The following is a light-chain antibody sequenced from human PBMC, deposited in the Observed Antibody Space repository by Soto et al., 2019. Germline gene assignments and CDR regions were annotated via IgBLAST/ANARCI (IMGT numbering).Light chain of an antibody. CDR1: QNVNNH. J-gene: IGKJ1*01. V-gene: IGKV3-15*01. CDR3: KQYDNLWT. Sequence: EIVMTQSPAMLSVSPGETATLSCRASQNVNNHLAWYQQKLGQTPRLLIYGASSRATGIPARFSASVSGTEFTLTIGGLQSDDFAVYYCKQYDNLWTFGQGTKVEVK. CDR2: GAS.